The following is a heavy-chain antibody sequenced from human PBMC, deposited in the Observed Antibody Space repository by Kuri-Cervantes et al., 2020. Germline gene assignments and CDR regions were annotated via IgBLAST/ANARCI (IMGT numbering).Heavy chain of an antibody. D-gene: IGHD2/OR15-2a*01. CDR1: GVTFSKYT. J-gene: IGHJ4*02. CDR3: VRGTTDWPGVDF. Sequence: GGSLRLSCSASGVTFSKYTMNWIRQAPGKGLVWVSRINTDGSVTNYADSVKGRFTISRDNAKNTLYLEMNSLRVEDTAVYYCVRGTTDWPGVDFWGQGTLVTVSS. CDR2: INTDGSVT. V-gene: IGHV3-74*01.